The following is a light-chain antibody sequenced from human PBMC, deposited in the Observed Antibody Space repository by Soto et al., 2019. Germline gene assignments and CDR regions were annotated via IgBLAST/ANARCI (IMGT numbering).Light chain of an antibody. CDR2: GAS. CDR1: QSVSNNY. J-gene: IGKJ1*01. CDR3: QQYGSSGT. V-gene: IGKV3-20*01. Sequence: ESVLMQSPGTLSLSPGERSTLSCMAIQSVSNNYLAWYQQKPGQAPRLLIHGASNRATGIPDRLSGSGSGTDFTLTISRLEPEDFAVYYCQQYGSSGTFGQGTKVDIK.